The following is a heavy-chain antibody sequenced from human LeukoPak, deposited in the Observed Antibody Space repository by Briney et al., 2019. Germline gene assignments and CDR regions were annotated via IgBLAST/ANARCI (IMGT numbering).Heavy chain of an antibody. Sequence: GGSLRLSCAASGFTFSTYWISWVRQAPGKGLEWVANIKQDGSEKYYVDSVKGRFTISRDNAKNSLYLQMNSLRAEDTAMYYCARDSAGNDYWGQGTLVTVSS. V-gene: IGHV3-7*01. D-gene: IGHD6-13*01. CDR1: GFTFSTYW. J-gene: IGHJ4*02. CDR3: ARDSAGNDY. CDR2: IKQDGSEK.